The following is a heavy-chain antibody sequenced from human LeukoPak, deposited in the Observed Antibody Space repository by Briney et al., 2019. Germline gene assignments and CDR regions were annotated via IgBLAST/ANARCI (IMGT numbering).Heavy chain of an antibody. CDR3: AKGVSATDTGNWFDP. CDR1: GFTFSSYA. J-gene: IGHJ5*02. V-gene: IGHV3-23*01. D-gene: IGHD1-1*01. CDR2: TSGSGVST. Sequence: GGSLRLSCAASGFTFSSYAMSWVRQAPGKGLEWVSATSGSGVSTYYADSVKGRFTISRDNSKNTLYLQTSSLRAEDTAVYYCAKGVSATDTGNWFDPWGQGTLVTVSS.